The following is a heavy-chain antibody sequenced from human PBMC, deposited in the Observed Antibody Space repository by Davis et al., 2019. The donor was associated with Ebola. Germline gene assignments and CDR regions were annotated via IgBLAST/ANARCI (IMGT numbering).Heavy chain of an antibody. Sequence: PGGSLRLSCAASGFTFSSYEMNWVRQAPGKGLEWVSYISSSGSTIYYADSVKGRFTISRDNAKNSLYLQMNSLRAEDTALYYCAKGGIAAAGLIDYWGQGTLVTVSS. J-gene: IGHJ4*02. CDR3: AKGGIAAAGLIDY. CDR1: GFTFSSYE. D-gene: IGHD6-13*01. V-gene: IGHV3-48*03. CDR2: ISSSGSTI.